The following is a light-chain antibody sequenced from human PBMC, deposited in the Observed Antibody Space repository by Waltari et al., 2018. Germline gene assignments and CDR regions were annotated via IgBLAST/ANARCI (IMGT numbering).Light chain of an antibody. CDR1: SSDVGAYNY. Sequence: QSALTQPASVSGSPGQSITISCTGTSSDVGAYNYFSWYQQHPGKAPKFLIYGVSNRPSGVSNRFSGSKSGNTASLTISGLQAEDEADYYCSSYTTSSIPGVFGTGTKVTVL. J-gene: IGLJ1*01. CDR2: GVS. CDR3: SSYTTSSIPGV. V-gene: IGLV2-14*01.